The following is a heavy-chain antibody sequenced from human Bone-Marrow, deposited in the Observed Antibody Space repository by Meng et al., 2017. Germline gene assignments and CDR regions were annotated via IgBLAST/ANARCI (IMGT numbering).Heavy chain of an antibody. CDR3: ARDRYCSGGSCYSPAYYYYYGMDV. V-gene: IGHV3-33*01. CDR1: GFTFSSYG. CDR2: IWYDGSNK. J-gene: IGHJ6*02. Sequence: GGSLRLSCAASGFTFSSYGMHWVRQAPGKGLEWVAVIWYDGSNKYYADSVQGRFTISRDNSKNTLYLQMNSLRAEDTAVYYCARDRYCSGGSCYSPAYYYYYGMDVWGQGTTVTGSS. D-gene: IGHD2-15*01.